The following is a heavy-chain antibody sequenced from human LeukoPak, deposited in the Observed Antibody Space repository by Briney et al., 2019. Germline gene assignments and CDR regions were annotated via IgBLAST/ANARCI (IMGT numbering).Heavy chain of an antibody. D-gene: IGHD3-16*02. J-gene: IGHJ6*03. Sequence: SETLSLTCTVSGGSISSYDWSWIRQPPGKGLEWIGYIYYSGSTNYNPSLRSRVTISVDTSKNQFSLKLSSVTAADTAVYYCARSGELSLGYYYYYYYMDVWGKGTTVTVSS. CDR2: IYYSGST. V-gene: IGHV4-59*01. CDR3: ARSGELSLGYYYYYYYMDV. CDR1: GGSISSYD.